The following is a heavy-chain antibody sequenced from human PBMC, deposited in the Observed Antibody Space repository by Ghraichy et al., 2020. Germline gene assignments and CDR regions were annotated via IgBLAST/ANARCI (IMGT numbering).Heavy chain of an antibody. CDR1: GFTFSSYW. CDR3: ARGVKGMGTMSSPVYYYYYYYMDV. J-gene: IGHJ6*03. V-gene: IGHV3-7*01. CDR2: IKQDGSEK. Sequence: GGSLRLSCAASGFTFSSYWMSWVRQAPGKGLEWVANIKQDGSEKYYVDSVKGRFTISRDNAKNSLYLQMNSLRAEDTAVYYCARGVKGMGTMSSPVYYYYYYYMDVWGKGTTVTVSS. D-gene: IGHD3-22*01.